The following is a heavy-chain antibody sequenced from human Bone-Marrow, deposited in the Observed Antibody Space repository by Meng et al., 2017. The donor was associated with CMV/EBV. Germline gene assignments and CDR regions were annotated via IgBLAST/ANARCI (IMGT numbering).Heavy chain of an antibody. CDR2: VSWNGSRT. CDR1: GFTFSSYS. CDR3: ARGALLWFGELLYSSYYYGMDV. J-gene: IGHJ6*02. V-gene: IGHV3-19*01. Sequence: GESLKISCAASGFTFSSYSINWVRQAPGKGLEWVSGVSWNGSRTHYADSVKGRFIISRDNSKNTLYLQMNSLRAEDTAVYYCARGALLWFGELLYSSYYYGMDVWGQGTTVTVSS. D-gene: IGHD3-10*01.